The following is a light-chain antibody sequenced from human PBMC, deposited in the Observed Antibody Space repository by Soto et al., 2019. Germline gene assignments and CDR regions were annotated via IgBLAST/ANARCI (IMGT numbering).Light chain of an antibody. CDR1: QTIRKS. CDR2: TSS. CDR3: QKHNDAPLT. Sequence: DIQMTQSRSSLSASVGPTISITCRSFQTIRKSLNWYQQRPGKAPKLLIYTSSTLQSGVPSRFSGSGYGTDFTLTISSLQPEDVATYYCQKHNDAPLTFGGGTKVDIK. V-gene: IGKV1-27*01. J-gene: IGKJ4*01.